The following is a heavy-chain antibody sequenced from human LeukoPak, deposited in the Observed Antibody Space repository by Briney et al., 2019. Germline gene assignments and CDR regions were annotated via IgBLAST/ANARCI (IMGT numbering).Heavy chain of an antibody. CDR3: ARDYNFDSSPYDDGLDI. J-gene: IGHJ3*02. Sequence: ASVKVSCKTSGESFSSHGISWVRQAPGQGLEWMGGIIPVFHTAKYAQNFQDRLTITTDESTDTVYMELSSPRSEDTAVYYCARDYNFDSSPYDDGLDIWGQGTMVTVSS. CDR1: GESFSSHG. CDR2: IIPVFHTA. V-gene: IGHV1-69*05. D-gene: IGHD3-22*01.